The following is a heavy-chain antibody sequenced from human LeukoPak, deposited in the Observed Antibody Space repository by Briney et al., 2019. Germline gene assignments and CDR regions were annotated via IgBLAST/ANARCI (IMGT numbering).Heavy chain of an antibody. J-gene: IGHJ4*02. V-gene: IGHV4-59*01. CDR3: ARVTEDFWSGYIDY. D-gene: IGHD3-3*01. CDR1: GGSISSYY. CDR2: IYYSGST. Sequence: SETLSLTCTVSGGSISSYYWSWIRQPPGKGLEWIGYIYYSGSTNYNPSLKSRVTISVDTSKNQFSLKLSSVTAADTAVYYYARVTEDFWSGYIDYWGQGTLVTVSS.